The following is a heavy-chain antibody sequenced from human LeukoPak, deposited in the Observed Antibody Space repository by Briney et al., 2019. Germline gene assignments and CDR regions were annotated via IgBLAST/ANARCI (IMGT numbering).Heavy chain of an antibody. CDR3: ARDFPTTVTESYYYYYYMDV. Sequence: SETLSLTCTVSGGSISSYYWSWIRQPAGKGLEWIGRIYTSGSTNYNPSLKSRVTMSVDTSKNQFSLKLSSVTAADTAVYYWARDFPTTVTESYYYYYYMDVWGKGTTVTVSS. V-gene: IGHV4-4*07. CDR2: IYTSGST. J-gene: IGHJ6*03. D-gene: IGHD4-17*01. CDR1: GGSISSYY.